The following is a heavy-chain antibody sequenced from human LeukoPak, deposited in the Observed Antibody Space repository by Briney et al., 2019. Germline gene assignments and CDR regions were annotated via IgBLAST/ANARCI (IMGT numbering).Heavy chain of an antibody. V-gene: IGHV1-8*01. CDR1: GYTFTSYD. CDR3: ARGEGSSSEIDY. D-gene: IGHD6-6*01. Sequence: ALVKVSCKASGYTFTSYDINWVRQATGQGLEWMGWMNPNSGNTGYAQKFQGRVTMTRNTSISTAYMELSSLRSEDTAVYYCARGEGSSSEIDYWGQGTLVTVSS. CDR2: MNPNSGNT. J-gene: IGHJ4*02.